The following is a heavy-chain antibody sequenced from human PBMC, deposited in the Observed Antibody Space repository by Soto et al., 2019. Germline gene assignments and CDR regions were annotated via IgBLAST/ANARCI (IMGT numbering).Heavy chain of an antibody. J-gene: IGHJ4*02. CDR3: ATLPPRIVVVVLPIPS. D-gene: IGHD2-15*01. CDR1: GGSITNSNYY. Sequence: SETLSLTCTVSGGSITNSNYYWGWIRQPPGQGLEWIGSLYYSGSTYYNPSLKSRVTVSVDTSKNQFSLKLRSVTAADTAVYYCATLPPRIVVVVLPIPSWGQGTLGTVSS. V-gene: IGHV4-39*07. CDR2: LYYSGST.